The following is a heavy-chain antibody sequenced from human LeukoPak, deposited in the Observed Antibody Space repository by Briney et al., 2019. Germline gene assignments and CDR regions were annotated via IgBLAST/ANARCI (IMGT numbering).Heavy chain of an antibody. D-gene: IGHD5-24*01. CDR3: ARDELEMATMDY. V-gene: IGHV4-59*12. CDR1: GGSISSYY. J-gene: IGHJ4*02. CDR2: IYYSGST. Sequence: KPSETLSLTCTVSGGSISSYYWSWIRQPPGKGLEWIGYIYYSGSTNYNPSLKSRVTISVDTSKNQFSLKLSSVTAADTAVYYCARDELEMATMDYWGQGTLVTVSS.